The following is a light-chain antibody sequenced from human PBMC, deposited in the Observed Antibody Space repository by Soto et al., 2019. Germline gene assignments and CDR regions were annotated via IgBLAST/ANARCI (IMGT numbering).Light chain of an antibody. Sequence: EIVVTKSPSNLSASPGERATLSCRASQSVSSNLAWYQQKPGQAPRLLIYGASTRATGIPARFSGSGSGTEFTLTISSLQSEDFAVYYCQQYNNGTPITFGQGTRLEIK. V-gene: IGKV3D-15*01. CDR3: QQYNNGTPIT. J-gene: IGKJ5*01. CDR1: QSVSSN. CDR2: GAS.